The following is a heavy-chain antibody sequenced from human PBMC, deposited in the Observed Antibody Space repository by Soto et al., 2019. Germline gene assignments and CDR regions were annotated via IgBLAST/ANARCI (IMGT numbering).Heavy chain of an antibody. D-gene: IGHD1-26*01. Sequence: QVQLVQSGAEVKKPGSSVKVSCKASGGTFSSYGISWVRQAPGQGLEWMGGIIPMFGTADYAQKFQGRVTIPADESTSTAYMDLSSLRSEDTAVYYCASPGGSYYGGVVYWGQGTLVTVSS. CDR2: IIPMFGTA. J-gene: IGHJ4*02. CDR1: GGTFSSYG. CDR3: ASPGGSYYGGVVY. V-gene: IGHV1-69*12.